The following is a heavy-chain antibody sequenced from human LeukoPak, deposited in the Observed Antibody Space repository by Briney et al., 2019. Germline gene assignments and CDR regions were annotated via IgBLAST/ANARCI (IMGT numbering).Heavy chain of an antibody. CDR1: GFTFSSYS. CDR2: ISSSSSTI. CDR3: ARRRCSSTSCFEDY. D-gene: IGHD2-2*01. Sequence: GGSLRLSCAASGFTFSSYSMNWVRQAPGKGLEWVSYISSSSSTIYYADSVKGRFTISRDNARNSLYLQMNSLRAEDTAVYYCARRRCSSTSCFEDYWGQGTLVTVSS. J-gene: IGHJ4*02. V-gene: IGHV3-48*01.